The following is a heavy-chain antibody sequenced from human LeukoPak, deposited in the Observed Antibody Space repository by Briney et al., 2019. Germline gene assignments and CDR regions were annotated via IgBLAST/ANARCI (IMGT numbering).Heavy chain of an antibody. J-gene: IGHJ4*02. Sequence: PGGSLRLSCAASGFTFSNFAMSWVRQAPGKGLEWVAAIDNRGDATYYPDSVRGRFTISRDNSKNTLYLQMNSLRVEDTALYYCANPAGGVFHQGGVEYWGQGVLVTVSS. CDR3: ANPAGGVFHQGGVEY. D-gene: IGHD3-10*01. CDR1: GFTFSNFA. V-gene: IGHV3-23*01. CDR2: IDNRGDAT.